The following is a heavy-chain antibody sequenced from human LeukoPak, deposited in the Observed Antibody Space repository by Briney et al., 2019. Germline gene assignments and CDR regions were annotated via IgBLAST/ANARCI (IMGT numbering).Heavy chain of an antibody. J-gene: IGHJ4*02. D-gene: IGHD3-22*01. V-gene: IGHV4-59*08. CDR2: FYYSGST. Sequence: PSETLSLTCTVSGGSINSYYWSWIRQTPGKALEWIGYFYYSGSTNYNPSLKSRVTISPDTSRNQFSLKLGSVTAADTAVYYCARQIGYYESSGYSYFDYWGQGTQVIVSS. CDR1: GGSINSYY. CDR3: ARQIGYYESSGYSYFDY.